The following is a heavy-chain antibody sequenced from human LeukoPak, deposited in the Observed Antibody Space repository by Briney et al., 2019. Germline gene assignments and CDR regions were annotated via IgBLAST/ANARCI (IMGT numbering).Heavy chain of an antibody. CDR1: GYSISSGYY. CDR2: IYHSGST. V-gene: IGHV4-38-2*02. Sequence: SETLSLTCTVSGYSISSGYYWGWIRQPPGKGLEWIGSIYHSGSTYYNPSLKSRVTILVDTSKNQFSLKLSSVTAADTAVYYCARDLRYSSGWGYYFDYWGQGTLVTVSS. J-gene: IGHJ4*02. D-gene: IGHD6-19*01. CDR3: ARDLRYSSGWGYYFDY.